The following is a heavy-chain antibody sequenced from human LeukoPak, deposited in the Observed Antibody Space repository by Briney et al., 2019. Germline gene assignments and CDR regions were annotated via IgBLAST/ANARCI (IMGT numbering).Heavy chain of an antibody. D-gene: IGHD3-10*01. CDR2: INHSGST. CDR1: GGSFSGYY. CDR3: ARGQGGSYSTFLYYMDV. Sequence: SETLSLTCAVYGGSFSGYYWSWIRQPPGKGLEWIGEINHSGSTNYNASLKSRVTISVDTSKNQFSLKLSSVTAADTAVYYCARGQGGSYSTFLYYMDVWGKGTTVTVSS. V-gene: IGHV4-34*01. J-gene: IGHJ6*03.